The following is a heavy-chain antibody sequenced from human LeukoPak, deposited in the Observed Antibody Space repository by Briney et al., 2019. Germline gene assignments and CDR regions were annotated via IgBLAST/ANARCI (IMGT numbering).Heavy chain of an antibody. J-gene: IGHJ4*02. V-gene: IGHV3-15*01. CDR2: IKSKTDGGTT. CDR3: TTDEYDYVWGSYRPFDY. CDR1: GFTFSNAW. D-gene: IGHD3-16*02. Sequence: GGSLRLSCAASGFTFSNAWMSWVRQAPGKGLEWVGRIKSKTDGGTTDYAAPVKGRFTISRDDSKNTLYLQMNSPKTEDTAVYYCTTDEYDYVWGSYRPFDYWGQGTLVTVSS.